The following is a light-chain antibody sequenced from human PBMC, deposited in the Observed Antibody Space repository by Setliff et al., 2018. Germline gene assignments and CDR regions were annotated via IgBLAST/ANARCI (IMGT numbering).Light chain of an antibody. V-gene: IGKV1-5*03. J-gene: IGKJ1*01. Sequence: DIQMTQSPSTLSASVGDRVTITCRASQSISSWLAWYQQKPGKAPKLLIYKASNLESGVPSRFSGSGSGTEFTLTISSLQPDDFATYYCQQYDSGGTFGQGTKV. CDR3: QQYDSGGT. CDR2: KAS. CDR1: QSISSW.